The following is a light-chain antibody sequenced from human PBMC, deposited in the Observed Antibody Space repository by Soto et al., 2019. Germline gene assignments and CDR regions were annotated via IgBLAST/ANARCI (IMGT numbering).Light chain of an antibody. J-gene: IGLJ1*01. CDR3: SSYTDSSNHV. V-gene: IGLV2-14*01. Sequence: QSVLTQPASVSGSPGQSITISCTGTSSDLAIYNYVSWYQQQPGKAPKLMIYQVTNRPSGVSNRFSGSRSGNTASLTISGLQAEDEADYYCSSYTDSSNHVFGTGTKVTV. CDR1: SSDLAIYNY. CDR2: QVT.